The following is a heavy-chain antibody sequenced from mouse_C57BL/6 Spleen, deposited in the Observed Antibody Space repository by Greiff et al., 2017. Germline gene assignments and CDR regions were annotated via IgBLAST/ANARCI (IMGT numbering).Heavy chain of an antibody. CDR3: TTLDGYYPYAMDY. J-gene: IGHJ4*01. CDR1: GFTFSNYW. V-gene: IGHV6-3*01. Sequence: EVKVVESGGGLVQPGGSMKLSCVASGFTFSNYWMNWVRQSPEKGLEWVAQIRLKSDNYATHYAESVKGRFTISRDDSKSSVYLQMNNLRAEDTGIYYCTTLDGYYPYAMDYWGQGTSVTVSA. CDR2: IRLKSDNYAT. D-gene: IGHD2-3*01.